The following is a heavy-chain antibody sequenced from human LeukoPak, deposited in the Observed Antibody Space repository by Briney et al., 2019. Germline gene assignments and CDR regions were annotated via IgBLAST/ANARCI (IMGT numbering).Heavy chain of an antibody. CDR2: IKQDGSEK. CDR1: GFTLSTYW. Sequence: GGSLRLSCAASGFTLSTYWMSWVRQAPGKGLEWVANIKQDGSEKYYVDSVKGRFTISRDNAKNSLYLQMNSLRAEDTAVYYCARDPSSGWYGISFDIWGQGTMVTVSS. V-gene: IGHV3-7*01. D-gene: IGHD6-19*01. CDR3: ARDPSSGWYGISFDI. J-gene: IGHJ3*02.